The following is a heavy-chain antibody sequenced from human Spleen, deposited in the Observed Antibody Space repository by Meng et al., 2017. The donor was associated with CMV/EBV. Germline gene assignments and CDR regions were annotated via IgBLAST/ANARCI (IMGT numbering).Heavy chain of an antibody. Sequence: CSASGFTFSSYAMNWVRQAPGKGLEWVSVIYSGGSTYYADSVKGRFTISRDNSKNTLYLQMNSLRAEDTAVYYCARDRGLAAAADYWGQGTLVTVSS. D-gene: IGHD6-13*01. CDR1: GFTFSSYA. J-gene: IGHJ4*02. CDR2: IYSGGST. CDR3: ARDRGLAAAADY. V-gene: IGHV3-53*01.